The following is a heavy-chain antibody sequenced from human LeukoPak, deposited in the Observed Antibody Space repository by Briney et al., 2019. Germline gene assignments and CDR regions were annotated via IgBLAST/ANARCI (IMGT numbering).Heavy chain of an antibody. J-gene: IGHJ4*02. CDR1: GFTFSSYW. V-gene: IGHV3-7*01. CDR2: IKQDGSEK. CDR3: ARVRYSSGWYYYFDY. D-gene: IGHD6-19*01. Sequence: GGSLRLSCAASGFTFSSYWMSWVRQAPGKGLEWVANIKQDGSEKYYVDSLKGRFTISRDSAKSSLYLQMNSLRAEDTAVYYCARVRYSSGWYYYFDYWGQGTLVTVSS.